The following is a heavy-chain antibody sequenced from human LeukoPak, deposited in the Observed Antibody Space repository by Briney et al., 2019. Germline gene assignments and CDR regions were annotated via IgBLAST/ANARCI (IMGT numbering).Heavy chain of an antibody. CDR3: ARGLTIFGVVNDAFDI. Sequence: PGGSLRLSCAASGFTFSSYWMHWVRQAPGKGLVWASLINSDGSSTIYADSVKGRFTISRGNAKNTLYLQMNSLRAEDTAVYYCARGLTIFGVVNDAFDIWGQGTMVTVSS. CDR2: INSDGSST. CDR1: GFTFSSYW. V-gene: IGHV3-74*01. D-gene: IGHD3-3*01. J-gene: IGHJ3*02.